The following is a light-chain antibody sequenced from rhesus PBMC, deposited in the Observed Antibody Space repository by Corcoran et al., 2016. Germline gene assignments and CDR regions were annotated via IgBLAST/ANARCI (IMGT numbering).Light chain of an antibody. CDR3: SSYAGSNPYI. V-gene: IGLV2-32*02. J-gene: IGLJ1*01. CDR2: EVT. CDR1: TNDIADYDY. Sequence: QAALTQPRSVSGSPGQSVTISCTGTTNDIADYDYVSWFQQHPGTAPKLLIYEVTKRPSGVSDRFSGSRSGNTASLTISGLQAEDEADFYCSSYAGSNPYIFGAGTRLTVL.